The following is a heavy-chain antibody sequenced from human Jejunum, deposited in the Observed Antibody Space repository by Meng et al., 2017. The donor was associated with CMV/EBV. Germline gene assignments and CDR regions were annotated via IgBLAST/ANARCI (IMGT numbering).Heavy chain of an antibody. CDR2: IYSGGGT. J-gene: IGHJ4*02. CDR1: GFIVSSNY. V-gene: IGHV3-66*01. CDR3: TKEYTTSTPDY. Sequence: EVQLVVSGGGLVQPGGSLRLSCAASGFIVSSNYMSWVRQAPGKGLEWVSVIYSGGGTYYADSVKGRFTISRDHSKNTLYLQMNSLRVEDTAVYYCTKEYTTSTPDYWGQGTLFTVSS. D-gene: IGHD1-26*01.